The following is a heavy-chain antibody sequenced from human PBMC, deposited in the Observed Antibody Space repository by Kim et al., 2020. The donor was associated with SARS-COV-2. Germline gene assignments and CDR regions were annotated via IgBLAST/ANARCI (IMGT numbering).Heavy chain of an antibody. V-gene: IGHV3-23*01. CDR1: GFTVSSYA. Sequence: GGSLRLSCAASGFTVSSYAMSWVRQTPGKGLEWVSGITGGGDTTYYADSVRGRFTISRDDSKNTLYVQMDSLGAEDTALYYCARSRRGFLYGKFDYGGQGTLVTVPS. CDR3: ARSRRGFLYGKFDY. D-gene: IGHD5-12*01. J-gene: IGHJ4*02. CDR2: ITGGGDTT.